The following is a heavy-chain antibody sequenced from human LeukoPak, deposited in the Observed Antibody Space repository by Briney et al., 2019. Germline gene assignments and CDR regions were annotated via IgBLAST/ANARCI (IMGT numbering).Heavy chain of an antibody. CDR1: GGTFSSYA. V-gene: IGHV1-69*04. Sequence: SVKVSCKASGGTFSSYAISWVRQAPGQGLEWMGRIIPILGIANYAQKFQGRVTITADKSTSTAYMELSSLRSEDTAVYYCAREPIGSSWYFLASQPINEVASYYYGMDVWGQGTTVTVSS. J-gene: IGHJ6*02. CDR3: AREPIGSSWYFLASQPINEVASYYYGMDV. D-gene: IGHD6-13*01. CDR2: IIPILGIA.